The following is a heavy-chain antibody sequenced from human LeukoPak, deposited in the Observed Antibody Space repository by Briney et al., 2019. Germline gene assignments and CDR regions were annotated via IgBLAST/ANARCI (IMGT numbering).Heavy chain of an antibody. CDR1: GFTFSTYA. CDR3: AKVSCGSSCGAPYYYYGMDV. D-gene: IGHD6-13*01. J-gene: IGHJ6*02. CDR2: ISVSGGST. Sequence: PGGSLRLSCAASGFTFSTYAMSWVRQAPGKGLEWVSSISVSGGSTHYADSVRGRFTISRDNSKNTLYLQMNSLRAEDTTVYYCAKVSCGSSCGAPYYYYGMDVWGQGTTVTVSS. V-gene: IGHV3-23*01.